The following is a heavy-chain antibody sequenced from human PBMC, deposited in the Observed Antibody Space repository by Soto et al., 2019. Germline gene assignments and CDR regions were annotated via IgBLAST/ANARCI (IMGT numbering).Heavy chain of an antibody. CDR1: GGTFSSYA. CDR2: IIPIFGTA. Sequence: SVEVSCKASGGTFSSYAISWVRQAPGQGLEWMGGIIPIFGTANYAQKFQGRVTITADKSTSTAYMELSSLRSEDTAVYYCAAQYDRFYYPWGQGTLVTVSS. CDR3: AAQYDRFYYP. J-gene: IGHJ5*02. V-gene: IGHV1-69*06. D-gene: IGHD3-22*01.